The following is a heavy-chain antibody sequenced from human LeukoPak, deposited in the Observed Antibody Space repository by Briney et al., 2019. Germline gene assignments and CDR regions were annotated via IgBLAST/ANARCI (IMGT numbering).Heavy chain of an antibody. CDR3: ARGSSSSAWFDY. D-gene: IGHD6-6*01. CDR2: INPHSGDT. J-gene: IGHJ4*02. Sequence: GASVKVSCKASGYNFIGYYMHWVRQAPGQGLEWMGWINPHSGDTNYAQKLQGRVTMTTDTSTSTAYMELRSLRSDDTAVYYCARGSSSSAWFDYWGQGTLVTVSS. CDR1: GYNFIGYY. V-gene: IGHV1-18*04.